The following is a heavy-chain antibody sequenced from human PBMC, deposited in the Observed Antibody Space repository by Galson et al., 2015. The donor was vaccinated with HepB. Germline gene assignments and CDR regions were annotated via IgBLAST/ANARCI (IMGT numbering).Heavy chain of an antibody. V-gene: IGHV3-30*18. CDR1: GFTFSSYG. Sequence: SLRLSCAASGFTFSSYGMHWVRQAPGKGLEWVAVISYDGSNKYYADSVKGRFTISRDNSKNTLYLQMNSLRAEDTAVYYCAKCGDFVEWLLSYMYVWGKGTTVTVSS. D-gene: IGHD3-3*01. CDR3: AKCGDFVEWLLSYMYV. CDR2: ISYDGSNK. J-gene: IGHJ6*03.